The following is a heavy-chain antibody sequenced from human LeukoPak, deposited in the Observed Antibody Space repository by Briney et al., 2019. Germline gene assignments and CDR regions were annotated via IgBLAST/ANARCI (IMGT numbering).Heavy chain of an antibody. CDR1: GGSISSYY. CDR3: PRGLKWELGAFDI. J-gene: IGHJ3*02. CDR2: MYYSGST. V-gene: IGHV4-59*01. Sequence: SETLSLTCTVSGGSISSYYWSWIRQPPGKGLEWIGYMYYSGSTNYNPSPKSRVTISVDTSKNKFSLKLSSVPAPATPVYYCPRGLKWELGAFDIWGQGTMVTVSS. D-gene: IGHD1-26*01.